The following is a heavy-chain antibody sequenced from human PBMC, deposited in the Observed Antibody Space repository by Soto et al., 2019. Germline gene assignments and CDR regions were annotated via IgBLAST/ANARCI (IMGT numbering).Heavy chain of an antibody. CDR2: ISSSSSTI. V-gene: IGHV3-48*01. D-gene: IGHD3-22*01. CDR1: GFPFTNAW. CDR3: ARGAYYYDSSGLSY. Sequence: PGGSLRLSCTSSGFPFTNAWMSWVRQAPGKGLEWVSYISSSSSTIYYADSVKGRFTISRDNAKNSLYLQMNSLRAEDTAVYYCARGAYYYDSSGLSYWGQGTLVTVSS. J-gene: IGHJ4*02.